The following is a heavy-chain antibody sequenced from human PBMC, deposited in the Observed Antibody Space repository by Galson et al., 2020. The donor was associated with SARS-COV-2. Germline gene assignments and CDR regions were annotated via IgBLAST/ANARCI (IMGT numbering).Heavy chain of an antibody. D-gene: IGHD1-1*01. CDR1: GGSISSSSYY. Sequence: SETLSLTCTVSGGSISSSSYYWGWIRQPPGKGLEWIGSIYYSGSTYYNPSLKSRVTISVDTSKNQFSLKLSSVTAADTAVYYCASRLPGPDDVGGFDPWGQGTLVTVSS. J-gene: IGHJ5*02. CDR3: ASRLPGPDDVGGFDP. V-gene: IGHV4-39*01. CDR2: IYYSGST.